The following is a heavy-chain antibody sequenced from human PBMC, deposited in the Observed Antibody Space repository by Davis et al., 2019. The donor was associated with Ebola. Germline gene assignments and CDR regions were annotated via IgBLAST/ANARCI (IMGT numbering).Heavy chain of an antibody. D-gene: IGHD1-26*01. CDR3: ARVGRSYNLLLDY. CDR2: IIPIFGTA. Sequence: SVKVSCKASGCTFSSYAISWVRQAPGQGLEWMRGIIPIFGTANYAQKFQGRVTITADESTSTAYMELSSLRSEDTAVYYCARVGRSYNLLLDYWGQGTLVTVSS. CDR1: GCTFSSYA. V-gene: IGHV1-69*13. J-gene: IGHJ4*02.